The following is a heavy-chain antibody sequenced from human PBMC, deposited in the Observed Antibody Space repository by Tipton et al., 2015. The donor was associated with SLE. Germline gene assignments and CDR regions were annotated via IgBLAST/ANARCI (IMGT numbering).Heavy chain of an antibody. CDR3: AREMVDPLMDLDGFDI. V-gene: IGHV3-48*03. D-gene: IGHD5-18*01. CDR1: GFIFSSHE. CDR2: ISRSGNTI. Sequence: SLRLSCVVSGFIFSSHEMNRVRQAPGRGLEWVSYISRSGNTIYYADSVKGRFTISRDNAQNSLYLQMTSLRAEGTAVYYCAREMVDPLMDLDGFDIWGQGTMVTVSS. J-gene: IGHJ3*02.